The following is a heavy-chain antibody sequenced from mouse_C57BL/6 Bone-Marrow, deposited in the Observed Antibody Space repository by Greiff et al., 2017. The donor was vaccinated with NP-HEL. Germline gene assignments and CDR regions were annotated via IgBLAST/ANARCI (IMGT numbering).Heavy chain of an antibody. V-gene: IGHV3-6*01. CDR1: GYSITSGYL. Sequence: EVQLMESGPGLVKPSQSLSLTCSVTGYSITSGYLWYWIRQLPGNKLECMGFIRYDGSTNYNASLKNRTSITRDTSKNQFFLKLNSVTTEDTATYYCAREGSNGCAMDYWGQGTSVTVSS. D-gene: IGHD1-1*02. CDR3: AREGSNGCAMDY. CDR2: IRYDGST. J-gene: IGHJ4*01.